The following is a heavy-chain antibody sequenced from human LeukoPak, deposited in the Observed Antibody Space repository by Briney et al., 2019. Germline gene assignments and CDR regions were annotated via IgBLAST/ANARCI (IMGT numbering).Heavy chain of an antibody. V-gene: IGHV1-69*13. CDR3: ARGGRAAMVALDY. CDR2: IIPIFGTA. Sequence: SVKVSCKAAGGTFSIYGISWVRQAPGQGLEWMGGIIPIFGTANYAQKFQGRVTITAGESTSTAYMELRSLRSEDTAVYSCARGGRAAMVALDYWGQGTLVTVSS. J-gene: IGHJ4*02. CDR1: GGTFSIYG. D-gene: IGHD5-18*01.